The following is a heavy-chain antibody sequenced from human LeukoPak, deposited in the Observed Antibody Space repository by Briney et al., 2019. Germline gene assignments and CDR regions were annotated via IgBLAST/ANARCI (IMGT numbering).Heavy chain of an antibody. D-gene: IGHD6-19*01. CDR3: AKTLPYSGGWRATFDF. CDR2: IHYIGST. CDR1: GDSISSHSYF. J-gene: IGHJ4*02. V-gene: IGHV4-39*01. Sequence: SETLSLTCTVSGDSISSHSYFWGWIRQPPGKGLEWIGNIHYIGSTYYNPSLKSRVTISVDTSTNQFSLKLSSVTAADTAVYYCAKTLPYSGGWRATFDFWGQGTLVAVSS.